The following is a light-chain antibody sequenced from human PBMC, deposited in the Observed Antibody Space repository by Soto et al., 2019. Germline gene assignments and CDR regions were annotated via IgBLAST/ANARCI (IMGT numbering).Light chain of an antibody. V-gene: IGKV3-20*01. Sequence: EIVLTQSPGTLSLSPGERATLSCRASQSVSSSYLAWYQQTPGQAPRLLIYGASSRATGISDRFSGSGSGTDFTLTISRLEPEDFAVYYCQQYGTSPEFGQGTRLEIK. CDR3: QQYGTSPE. CDR1: QSVSSSY. CDR2: GAS. J-gene: IGKJ5*01.